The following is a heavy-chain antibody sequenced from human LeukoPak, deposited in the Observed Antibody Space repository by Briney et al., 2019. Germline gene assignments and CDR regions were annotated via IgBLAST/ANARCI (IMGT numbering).Heavy chain of an antibody. V-gene: IGHV3-11*04. CDR3: ARDARSEYYDFWSGYYTGILDY. CDR2: ISSSGSTI. D-gene: IGHD3-3*01. Sequence: GGSLRLSCAASGFTFSDYYMSWIRQAPGKGLEWVSYISSSGSTIYYADSVKGRFTISRDNAKNSLYLQMNSLRGEDTAVYYCARDARSEYYDFWSGYYTGILDYWGQGTLVTVSS. CDR1: GFTFSDYY. J-gene: IGHJ4*02.